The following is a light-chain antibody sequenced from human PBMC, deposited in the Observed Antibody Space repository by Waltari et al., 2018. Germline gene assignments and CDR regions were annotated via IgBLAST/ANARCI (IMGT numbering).Light chain of an antibody. Sequence: DIQMTQSPSSVSASVGDRFTITFRASEDVSTWLAWYQQKPGKVPQLLIFAASVLRTGVSSRFTGSGSGTDFTLTISSLEPEDFATYYCQQSNTFPLTFGGGTKVEIK. V-gene: IGKV1-12*01. J-gene: IGKJ4*01. CDR3: QQSNTFPLT. CDR1: EDVSTW. CDR2: AAS.